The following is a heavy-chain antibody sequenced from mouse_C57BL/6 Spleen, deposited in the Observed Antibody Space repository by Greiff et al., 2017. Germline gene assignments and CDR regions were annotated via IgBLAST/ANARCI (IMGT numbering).Heavy chain of an antibody. CDR3: ARGRGYHYFDD. CDR2: ISDGGSYT. D-gene: IGHD2-14*01. Sequence: EVMLVESGGGLVKPGGSLKLSCAASGFTFSSYAMSWVRQTPEKRLEWVATISDGGSYTYYPDNVKGRFTISRDNAKNNLYLQMSHLKSEDTAMYYCARGRGYHYFDDWGQGTTLTVSS. CDR1: GFTFSSYA. V-gene: IGHV5-4*03. J-gene: IGHJ2*01.